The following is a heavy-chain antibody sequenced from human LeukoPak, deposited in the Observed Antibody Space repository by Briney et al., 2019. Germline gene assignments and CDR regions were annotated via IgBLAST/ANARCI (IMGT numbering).Heavy chain of an antibody. D-gene: IGHD3-9*01. CDR2: TFQGGGEI. CDR1: GFTFSSDA. V-gene: IGHV3-23*01. Sequence: GGSLRLSCAASGFTFSSDAMIWVRQPPGKGLEWVSSTFQGGGEIHYADSVRGRFTISRDNSRSTLFLQMNSLRAEDTAVYYCAKGQRYFDWFAERARNWFDPWGQGTLVTVSS. J-gene: IGHJ5*02. CDR3: AKGQRYFDWFAERARNWFDP.